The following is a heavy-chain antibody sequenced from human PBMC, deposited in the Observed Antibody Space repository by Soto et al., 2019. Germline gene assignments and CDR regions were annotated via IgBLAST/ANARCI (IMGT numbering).Heavy chain of an antibody. V-gene: IGHV1-8*01. CDR1: GYTFTSYD. CDR3: AFVDTAMNYYYYGMDV. J-gene: IGHJ6*02. CDR2: MNPNSGNT. D-gene: IGHD5-18*01. Sequence: ASVKVSCKASGYTFTSYDINWVRQATGQGLEWMGWMNPNSGNTGYAQKFQGRVTMTRNTSISTAYMELSSLRSEDTAVYYCAFVDTAMNYYYYGMDVWGQGTTVTVS.